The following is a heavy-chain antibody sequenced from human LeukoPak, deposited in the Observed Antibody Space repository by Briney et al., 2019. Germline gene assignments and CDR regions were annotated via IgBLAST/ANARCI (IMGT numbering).Heavy chain of an antibody. CDR3: AKTLSSGWSGKYYFDY. J-gene: IGHJ4*02. Sequence: GGSLRLSCAASGFTFSTYAISWVRQAPGKGLEWVSGISGNGDNTYYADSVKGRFTIYRDNSKSRLSLQMNSLRAEDTAVYYCAKTLSSGWSGKYYFDYWGQGALVSVSS. CDR2: ISGNGDNT. CDR1: GFTFSTYA. V-gene: IGHV3-23*01. D-gene: IGHD6-19*01.